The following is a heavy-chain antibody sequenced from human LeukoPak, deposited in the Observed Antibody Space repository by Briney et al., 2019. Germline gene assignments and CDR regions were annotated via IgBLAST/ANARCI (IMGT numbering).Heavy chain of an antibody. CDR2: INQDGSGK. CDR3: ARNEA. V-gene: IGHV3-7*01. CDR1: GFSLSGSW. J-gene: IGHJ5*02. Sequence: PGRSLRLSCAASGFSLSGSWVNWVRLAPGRGLEWVANINQDGSGKYYLDSVKGRFNISRDNAENSLYLQMNSLRVEDTAIYYCARNEAWGQGTLVTVSS.